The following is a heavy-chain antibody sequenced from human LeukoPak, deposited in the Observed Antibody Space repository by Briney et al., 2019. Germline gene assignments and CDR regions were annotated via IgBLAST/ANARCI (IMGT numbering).Heavy chain of an antibody. D-gene: IGHD2-15*01. CDR1: GYSFTSYW. CDR2: IYPGDSDT. Sequence: GESLKISCKGSGYSFTSYWIGWVRQMPGKGLEWMGIIYPGDSDTRYSPSFQGQVTISADKSISTAYLQWGSLKASDTAMYYCASSRYCSGGSCPLYYWGQGTLVTVSS. CDR3: ASSRYCSGGSCPLYY. J-gene: IGHJ4*02. V-gene: IGHV5-51*01.